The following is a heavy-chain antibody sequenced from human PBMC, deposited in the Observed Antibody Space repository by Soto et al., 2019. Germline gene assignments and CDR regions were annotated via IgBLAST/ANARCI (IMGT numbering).Heavy chain of an antibody. D-gene: IGHD6-13*01. Sequence: PSETLSLTCTVSGGSISSGDCYWSWIRQPPGKGLEWIGYIYYSGSTYYNPSLKSRVTISVDTSKNQFSLKLSSVTAADTAVYYCARDLLGIAAAGTQENYGMDVWGQGTTLTVSS. CDR1: GGSISSGDCY. J-gene: IGHJ6*02. V-gene: IGHV4-30-4*01. CDR2: IYYSGST. CDR3: ARDLLGIAAAGTQENYGMDV.